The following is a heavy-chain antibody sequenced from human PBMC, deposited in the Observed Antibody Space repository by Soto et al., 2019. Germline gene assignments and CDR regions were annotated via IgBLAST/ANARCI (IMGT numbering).Heavy chain of an antibody. J-gene: IGHJ6*02. V-gene: IGHV4-39*01. Sequence: QLQLQESGPGLVKPSETLSLTCTVSGGSISSSSYYWGWIRQPPGKGLEWIGSIYYSGSTYYNPSLKSRATISVDTSKNQVSLKLSPVTAADTAVYYGATPPGPPLLGVYGMDVWGQGTTVTVSS. D-gene: IGHD3-16*01. CDR2: IYYSGST. CDR3: ATPPGPPLLGVYGMDV. CDR1: GGSISSSSYY.